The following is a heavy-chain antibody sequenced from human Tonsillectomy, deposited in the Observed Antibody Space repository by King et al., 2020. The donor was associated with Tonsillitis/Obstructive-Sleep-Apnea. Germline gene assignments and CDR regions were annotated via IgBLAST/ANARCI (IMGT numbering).Heavy chain of an antibody. Sequence: VQLVESGAEVKKPGASVKVSCKASGYTFTGYYMHWVRQAPGQGLEWMGWINPNSGGTNYAQKFQGWVTMTRDTSISPAYMELSRLRSDDTAVYYCATARGAARPEGFDYWGQGTLVTVSS. V-gene: IGHV1-2*04. CDR2: INPNSGGT. CDR1: GYTFTGYY. D-gene: IGHD6-6*01. J-gene: IGHJ4*02. CDR3: ATARGAARPEGFDY.